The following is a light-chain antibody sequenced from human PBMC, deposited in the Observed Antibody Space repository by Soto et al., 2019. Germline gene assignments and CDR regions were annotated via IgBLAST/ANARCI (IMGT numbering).Light chain of an antibody. J-gene: IGLJ2*01. V-gene: IGLV1-51*01. Sequence: QSVLTQSPSVSAAPGQTVTISCAGSSSNIGNNYVSWYQQLPGTAPKLLIYDNNKRPSGSPDRFSGSKSGTSATLGITGLQTGDEDDYYCGTWDSSLSAVVFGGGTKLTVL. CDR1: SSNIGNNY. CDR3: GTWDSSLSAVV. CDR2: DNN.